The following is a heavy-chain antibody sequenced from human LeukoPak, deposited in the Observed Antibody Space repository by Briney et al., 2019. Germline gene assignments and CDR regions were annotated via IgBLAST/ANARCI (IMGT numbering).Heavy chain of an antibody. CDR1: GFTFEDYA. CDR2: ISWNSGSI. Sequence: GGSLRLSCAASGFTFEDYAMHWVRQAPGKGLEWVSGISWNSGSIGYADSVKGRFTISRDNAKNSLYLQMNSLRAEDMALYYCAKSHSEYYGSGSFNYWGQGTLVTVSS. D-gene: IGHD3-10*01. V-gene: IGHV3-9*03. J-gene: IGHJ4*02. CDR3: AKSHSEYYGSGSFNY.